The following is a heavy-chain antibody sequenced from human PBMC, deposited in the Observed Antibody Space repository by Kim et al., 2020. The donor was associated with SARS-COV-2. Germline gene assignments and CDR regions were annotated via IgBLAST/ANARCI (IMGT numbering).Heavy chain of an antibody. CDR3: ATNLAAAGVY. CDR1: GFTVSSNY. V-gene: IGHV3-66*01. D-gene: IGHD6-13*01. CDR2: IYSGDKT. J-gene: IGHJ4*02. Sequence: GGSLRLSCAASGFTVSSNYMSWLRQAPGKGLEWLSVIYSGDKTYYVESVKGRLTISRDNSKNTLYLQMSSLRVEDTAVYYCATNLAAAGVYWGQGTLFAV.